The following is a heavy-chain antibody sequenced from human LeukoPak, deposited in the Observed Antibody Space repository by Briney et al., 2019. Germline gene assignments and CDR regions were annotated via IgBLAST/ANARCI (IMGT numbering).Heavy chain of an antibody. Sequence: SETLSLTCTVSGGSISSSSYSWGWIRQPPGKGLEWIGSIYYSGSTYYNPSLKSRVTISVDTSKNQFSLKLSSVTAADTAVYYCARRGGSYRYWGQGTLVTVSS. V-gene: IGHV4-39*01. CDR2: IYYSGST. CDR1: GGSISSSSYS. D-gene: IGHD3-16*02. J-gene: IGHJ4*02. CDR3: ARRGGSYRY.